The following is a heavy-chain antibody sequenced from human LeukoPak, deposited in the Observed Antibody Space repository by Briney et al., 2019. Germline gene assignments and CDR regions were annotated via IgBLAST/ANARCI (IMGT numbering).Heavy chain of an antibody. V-gene: IGHV3-48*04. CDR3: ARIAAAGTSGGY. J-gene: IGHJ4*02. Sequence: GGSLRLSCAASGFIVSSNYMSWVRQAPGKGLEWVSYISSSSSTIYYADSVKGRFTISRDNAKNSLYLQMNSLRAEDTAVYYCARIAAAGTSGGYWGQGTLVTVSS. CDR1: GFIVSSNY. CDR2: ISSSSSTI. D-gene: IGHD6-13*01.